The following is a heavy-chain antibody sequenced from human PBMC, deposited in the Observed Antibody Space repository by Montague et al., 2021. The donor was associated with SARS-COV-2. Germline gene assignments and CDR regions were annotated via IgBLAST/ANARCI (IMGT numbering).Heavy chain of an antibody. CDR3: AGGGTIFGVVTFPFDY. V-gene: IGHV4-31*03. Sequence: TLSLTCTVSGGSISSGGYYWSWIRQHPGKGLEWIGYIYYSGSTYYNPSLKSRVTISVDTSKNQLSLKLSTVTATDTAVYYCAGGGTIFGVVTFPFDYWGQGTLVTVSS. CDR2: IYYSGST. CDR1: GGSISSGGYY. J-gene: IGHJ4*02. D-gene: IGHD3-3*01.